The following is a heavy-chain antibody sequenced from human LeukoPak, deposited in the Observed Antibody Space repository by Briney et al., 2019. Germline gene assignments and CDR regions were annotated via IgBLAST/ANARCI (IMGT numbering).Heavy chain of an antibody. CDR2: IGPDGSGP. CDR3: ARDFSWRQFDY. V-gene: IGHV3-7*01. Sequence: GGSLRLSCETSGFTAGFTFSTSYMTWVRQAPGMGLEWVAEIGPDGSGPVYVDSVKGRFAISRDNAKNSLYLQMNSLRVEETAVYYCARDFSWRQFDYWGLGTLVTVSS. CDR1: GFTAGFTFSTSY. J-gene: IGHJ4*02.